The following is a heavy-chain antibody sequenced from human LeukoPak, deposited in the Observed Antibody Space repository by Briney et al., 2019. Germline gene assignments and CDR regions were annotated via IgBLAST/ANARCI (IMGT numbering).Heavy chain of an antibody. D-gene: IGHD3-10*01. CDR1: GYTFTGYY. V-gene: IGHV1-2*02. J-gene: IGHJ4*02. CDR3: ARDPSITFHYYFDY. CDR2: INPNSGGT. Sequence: ASVKVSCKASGYTFTGYYMHWVRQATGQGLEWMGWINPNSGGTNYAQKFQGRVTMTRDTSISTAYMELSRLRSDDTAVYYCARDPSITFHYYFDYWGQGTLVTVSS.